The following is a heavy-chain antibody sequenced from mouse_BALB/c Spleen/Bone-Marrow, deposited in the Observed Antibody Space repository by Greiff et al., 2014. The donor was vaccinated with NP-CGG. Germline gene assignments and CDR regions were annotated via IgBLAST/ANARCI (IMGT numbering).Heavy chain of an antibody. D-gene: IGHD4-1*01. CDR2: IYPGDGDT. CDR1: GYAFSSYW. Sequence: ESGAELVRPGSSVKISCKASGYAFSSYWMNWVKQRPGQGLEWIGQIYPGDGDTNYNGNFKGKATLTTDKSSTTAYMQLSSLTSEDSAVYFCARGGRLTGYYFDYWGQGTTLTVSS. V-gene: IGHV1-80*01. CDR3: ARGGRLTGYYFDY. J-gene: IGHJ2*01.